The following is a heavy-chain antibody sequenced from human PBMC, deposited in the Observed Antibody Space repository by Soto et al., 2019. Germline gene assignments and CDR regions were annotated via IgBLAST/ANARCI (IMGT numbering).Heavy chain of an antibody. J-gene: IGHJ4*02. CDR2: ISGSGGST. D-gene: IGHD3-10*01. CDR1: GFTFSSYA. CDR3: AKDITMVRGVHPLDY. V-gene: IGHV3-23*01. Sequence: GGSLRLSCAASGFTFSSYAMSWVRQAPGKGLEWVSAISGSGGSTYYADSVKGRFTISRDNSKNTLYLQMNSLRAEDTAVYYCAKDITMVRGVHPLDYWGQGTLVTVSS.